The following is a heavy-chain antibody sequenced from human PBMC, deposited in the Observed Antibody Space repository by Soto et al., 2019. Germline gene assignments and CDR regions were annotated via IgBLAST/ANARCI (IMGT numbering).Heavy chain of an antibody. D-gene: IGHD3-10*01. CDR3: ASVGGQLFGDHGMDG. CDR2: MSPSSGNT. CDR1: RYTFTTYE. V-gene: IGHV1-8*01. J-gene: IGHJ6*02. Sequence: QVQLVQSGAEVKKPGASVQGSCKASRYTFTTYEINWVRQVPGQGLEWMGWMSPSSGNTGYVDQFRGRVTMTSNTARTTPYMELSRLRSEDKAVYYSASVGGQLFGDHGMDGWGQGTTVTVSS.